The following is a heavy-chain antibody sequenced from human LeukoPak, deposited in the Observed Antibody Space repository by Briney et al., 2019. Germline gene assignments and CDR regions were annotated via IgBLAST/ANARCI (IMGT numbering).Heavy chain of an antibody. J-gene: IGHJ4*02. CDR1: GFTFGDYA. V-gene: IGHV3-49*04. Sequence: GRSLRLSCTASGFTFGDYAVSWVRQAPGKGLEWVGFIRSKAYGGATEYGASVKGRFTISRDDSKCIAYLQMNSLKTEDTAVYYCTRDILTGYYQPDYWGQGTLVSVSS. CDR2: IRSKAYGGAT. CDR3: TRDILTGYYQPDY. D-gene: IGHD3-9*01.